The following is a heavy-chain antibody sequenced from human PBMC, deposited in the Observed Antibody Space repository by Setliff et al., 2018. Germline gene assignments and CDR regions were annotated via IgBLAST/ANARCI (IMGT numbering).Heavy chain of an antibody. Sequence: ASVKVSCKASGYTFISYGISWVRQAPGQGLKWMGWISAHNGNTNYAQKLQGRVTMTTDTSTSTAYMELRSLRSDDTAVYYCARVLFHCSSTSCYLDAFDIWGQGTMVTVSS. D-gene: IGHD2-2*01. CDR2: ISAHNGNT. CDR1: GYTFISYG. J-gene: IGHJ3*02. V-gene: IGHV1-18*01. CDR3: ARVLFHCSSTSCYLDAFDI.